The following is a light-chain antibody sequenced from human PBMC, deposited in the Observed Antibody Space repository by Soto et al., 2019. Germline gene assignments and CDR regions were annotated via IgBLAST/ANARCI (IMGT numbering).Light chain of an antibody. CDR2: DDS. CDR1: NIGSKR. Sequence: SYELTQPPSVSVAPGQTARITCGGNNIGSKRVHWYQQKPGQAPVLVVYDDSDRPSWIPERFSGSNSGNTATLTISRVEAGDEADYYCQVWDSSSEHWVFVGGTKVTVL. V-gene: IGLV3-21*02. CDR3: QVWDSSSEHWV. J-gene: IGLJ3*02.